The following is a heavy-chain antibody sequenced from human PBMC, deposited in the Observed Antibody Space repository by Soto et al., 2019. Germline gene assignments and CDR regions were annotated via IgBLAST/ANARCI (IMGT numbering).Heavy chain of an antibody. D-gene: IGHD6-13*01. J-gene: IGHJ6*02. V-gene: IGHV1-69*13. Sequence: GASVKVSCKAPGGTFSSYAISWVRQAPGQGLEWMGGIIPIFGTANYAQKFQGRVTITADESTSTAYMELSSLRSEDTAVHYCARQGIAAAAISLGYYYYGMDVWGQGTTVTVSS. CDR3: ARQGIAAAAISLGYYYYGMDV. CDR2: IIPIFGTA. CDR1: GGTFSSYA.